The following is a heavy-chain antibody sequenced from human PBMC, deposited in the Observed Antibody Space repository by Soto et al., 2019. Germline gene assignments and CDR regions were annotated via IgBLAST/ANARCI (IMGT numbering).Heavy chain of an antibody. V-gene: IGHV3-23*01. CDR3: AKDQAPYYYDSSGYDY. J-gene: IGHJ4*02. CDR2: ISGSGGST. CDR1: GFTFSSYA. Sequence: HPGGSLRLSCAASGFTFSSYAMSWVRQAPGKGLEWVSAISGSGGSTYYADSVKGRFTISRDNSKNTLYLQMNSLRAEDTAVYYCAKDQAPYYYDSSGYDYWGQGTLVTVSS. D-gene: IGHD3-22*01.